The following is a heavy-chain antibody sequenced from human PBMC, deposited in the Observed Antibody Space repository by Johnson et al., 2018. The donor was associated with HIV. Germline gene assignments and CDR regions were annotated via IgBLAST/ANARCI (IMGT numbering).Heavy chain of an antibody. CDR3: ARGVAMIVF. CDR1: GFTFSSYA. D-gene: IGHD3-22*01. J-gene: IGHJ3*01. Sequence: QVLLVESGGGVVQPGRSLRLSCAASGFTFSSYAMHWVRQAPGKGLEWVAVISYDGSNKYYADSVKGRFTISRDNAKNTLYLQMNSLRAEDTAGYYCARGVAMIVFWGQGTMVTVSS. V-gene: IGHV3-30-3*01. CDR2: ISYDGSNK.